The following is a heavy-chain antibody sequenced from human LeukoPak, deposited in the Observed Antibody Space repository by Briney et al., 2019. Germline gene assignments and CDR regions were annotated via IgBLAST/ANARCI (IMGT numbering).Heavy chain of an antibody. V-gene: IGHV3-11*05. CDR3: AREVGSSRAFDI. CDR2: FDRGRDGK. CDR1: GFRFSDHY. J-gene: IGHJ3*02. Sequence: GGSLRLSCAGSGFRFSDHYMAWIRQTPGKGLQRVSFFDRGRDGKAHADSVQGRFTFSRDNDKNSLYLLLNSLTAEDTAVYYCAREVGSSRAFDIWGQGTMVTVSS. D-gene: IGHD2-15*01.